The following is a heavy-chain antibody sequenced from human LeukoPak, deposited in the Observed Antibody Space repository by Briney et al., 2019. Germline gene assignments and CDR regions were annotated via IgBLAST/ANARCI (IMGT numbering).Heavy chain of an antibody. D-gene: IGHD5-18*01. CDR2: VSYSGST. CDR1: GGSFSPYY. Sequence: PSETLSLTCTVSGGSFSPYYWSWIRQPPGKGLEWIGSVSYSGSTNYNPSLKSRVTISLDTSRNQFSLDLNSVTAADTTVYYCARAPERWYSYGSYTFYYMDVWGKGATVTVSS. V-gene: IGHV4-59*01. J-gene: IGHJ6*03. CDR3: ARAPERWYSYGSYTFYYMDV.